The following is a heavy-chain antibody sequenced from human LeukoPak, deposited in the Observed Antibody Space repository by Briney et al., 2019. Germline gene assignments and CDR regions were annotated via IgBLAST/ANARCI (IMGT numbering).Heavy chain of an antibody. J-gene: IGHJ5*02. V-gene: IGHV3-30*01. Sequence: GGSLRLSCAASGFTFSSYAMHWVRQAPGKGLEWVAVISYDGSNKYYADSVKGRFTISRDNSKNTLYLQMNSLRAEDTAVYYCARDSGSSWSNWFDPWDQGTLVTVSS. CDR3: ARDSGSSWSNWFDP. D-gene: IGHD6-13*01. CDR1: GFTFSSYA. CDR2: ISYDGSNK.